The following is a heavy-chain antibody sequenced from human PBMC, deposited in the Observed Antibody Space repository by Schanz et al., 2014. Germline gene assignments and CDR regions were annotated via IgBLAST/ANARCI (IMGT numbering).Heavy chain of an antibody. D-gene: IGHD2-21*01. J-gene: IGHJ4*02. CDR1: GFTFSHHA. Sequence: VQLVESVGGVVQPGRSLRLSCAASGFTFSHHALSLVRQAPGKGLEWVSGIGGSGDSTHYADSVKGRFIISRDNSKNTLYLQVNSLRAEDTAVYYCAKSKSQLPLFDYWGQGTLVAVSS. V-gene: IGHV3-23*04. CDR2: IGGSGDST. CDR3: AKSKSQLPLFDY.